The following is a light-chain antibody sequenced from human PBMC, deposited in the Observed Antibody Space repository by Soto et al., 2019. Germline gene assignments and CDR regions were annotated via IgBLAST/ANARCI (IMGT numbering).Light chain of an antibody. CDR3: QQDGSSPWT. J-gene: IGKJ1*01. Sequence: EIVLTQSPGTLSLSPGERATLSCMASQSVSSGHLAWYQQKPGQAPRLLIYGASSRATGIPDRFSGSGSGTDFALTINRLEPEDFAVYYCQQDGSSPWTFGQGTKVDIK. CDR1: QSVSSGH. V-gene: IGKV3-20*01. CDR2: GAS.